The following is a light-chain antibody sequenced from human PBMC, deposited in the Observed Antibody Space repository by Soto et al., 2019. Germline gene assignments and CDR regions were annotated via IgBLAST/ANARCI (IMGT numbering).Light chain of an antibody. J-gene: IGLJ3*02. CDR3: SSYTVTNIGV. CDR1: SNDIGANNY. V-gene: IGLV2-14*03. Sequence: QSALTQPASVSGSPGQSIPISCTGTSNDIGANNYVSWYQQHPGKAPKLMIYDVTNRPSGVSDRFSGSKSGDTASLTISGLLPEDDADYYCSSYTVTNIGVFGGGTKLTVL. CDR2: DVT.